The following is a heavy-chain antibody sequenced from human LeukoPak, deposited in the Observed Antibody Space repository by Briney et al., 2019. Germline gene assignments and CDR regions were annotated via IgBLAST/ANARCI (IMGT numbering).Heavy chain of an antibody. CDR2: INPNSGGT. V-gene: IGHV1-2*02. CDR1: GYTFTGYY. CDR3: ARGHDYYDSSGYPGPYGMDV. D-gene: IGHD3-22*01. J-gene: IGHJ6*02. Sequence: GASVKVSCKASGYTFTGYYMHWVRQAPGQGLGWMGWINPNSGGTNYAQKFQGGVTMTRDTSISTAYMELSRLRSDDTAVYYCARGHDYYDSSGYPGPYGMDVWGQGTTVTVSS.